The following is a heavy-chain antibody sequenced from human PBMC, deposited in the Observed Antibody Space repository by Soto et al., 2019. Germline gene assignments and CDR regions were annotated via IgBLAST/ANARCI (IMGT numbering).Heavy chain of an antibody. CDR1: GFTFSSYG. CDR3: AKDRRNYDFWGGAFDY. CDR2: ISYDGSNK. V-gene: IGHV3-30*18. D-gene: IGHD3-3*01. J-gene: IGHJ4*02. Sequence: PGGSLRLSCAASGFTFSSYGMHWVRQAPGKGLEWVAVISYDGSNKYYADSVKGRFTISRDNSKNTLYLQMNSLRAEDTAVYYCAKDRRNYDFWGGAFDYWGQGTLVTVSS.